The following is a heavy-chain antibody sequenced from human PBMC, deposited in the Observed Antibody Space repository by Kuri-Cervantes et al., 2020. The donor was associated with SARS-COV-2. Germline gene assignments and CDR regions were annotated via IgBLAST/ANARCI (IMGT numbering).Heavy chain of an antibody. J-gene: IGHJ4*02. CDR3: AKEEYCGGDCSLGYFDY. Sequence: GGSLRLSCAASGFTFSSYAMSWVRQAPGKGLEWVSAISGSGGSTYYADSVKGRFTISRDNSKNTLYPQMNSLRAEDTAVYYCAKEEYCGGDCSLGYFDYWGQGTLVTVSS. V-gene: IGHV3-23*01. CDR1: GFTFSSYA. CDR2: ISGSGGST. D-gene: IGHD2-21*01.